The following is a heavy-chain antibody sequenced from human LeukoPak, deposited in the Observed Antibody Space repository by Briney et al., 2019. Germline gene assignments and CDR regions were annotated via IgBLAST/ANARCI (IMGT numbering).Heavy chain of an antibody. V-gene: IGHV3-21*01. CDR1: GFTFSSYS. CDR3: ARVPSGSLNSGTDY. J-gene: IGHJ4*02. Sequence: PGGSLRLSCAASGFTFSSYSMNWVRQAPGKGLEWVSSISSSSSYIYYADSVKGRFTISRDNAKNSLYLQMNSLRAEDTAVYYCARVPSGSLNSGTDYWGQGTLVTVSS. D-gene: IGHD1-26*01. CDR2: ISSSSSYI.